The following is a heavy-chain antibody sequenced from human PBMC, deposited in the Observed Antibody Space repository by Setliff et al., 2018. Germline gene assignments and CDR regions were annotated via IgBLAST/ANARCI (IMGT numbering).Heavy chain of an antibody. CDR1: GYAFITFG. CDR2: ISPVYGIA. Sequence: ASVKVSCTTSGYAFITFGMSWVRQAPGQGLEWMGWISPVYGIANYARKFQGRVTMTADTSTTTAYLELTSLRYDDTAVYYCVRGPGPSVVVAIPFDHWGQGSLVTVSS. D-gene: IGHD3-22*01. CDR3: VRGPGPSVVVAIPFDH. J-gene: IGHJ4*02. V-gene: IGHV1-18*01.